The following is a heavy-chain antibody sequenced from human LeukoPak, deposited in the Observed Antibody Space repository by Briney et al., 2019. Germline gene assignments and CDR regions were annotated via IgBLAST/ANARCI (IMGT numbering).Heavy chain of an antibody. CDR2: MFANGST. CDR3: ARLSQYQLLFYYYYYYMDV. V-gene: IGHV4-4*08. J-gene: IGHJ6*03. D-gene: IGHD2-2*01. Sequence: SETLSLTCTVSGGSISSFHWSWIRQPPRKGLEWIGCMFANGSTNYNPSLKSRVTLSIDASKSQFSLKLISVTAADTAVYYCARLSQYQLLFYYYYYYMDVWGKGTTVIVSS. CDR1: GGSISSFH.